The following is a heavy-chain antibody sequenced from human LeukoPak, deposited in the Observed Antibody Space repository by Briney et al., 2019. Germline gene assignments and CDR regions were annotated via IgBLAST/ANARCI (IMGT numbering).Heavy chain of an antibody. J-gene: IGHJ4*02. CDR3: ARHSTTWTPFDY. CDR1: GSFISSYY. Sequence: SETLSLTCTVSGSFISSYYWSWIRQPPGKGLEWIGYIYYSGSTNYNPSLKSRVTISVDTSKNQFSLKLSSVTAADTAVYYCARHSTTWTPFDYWGQGTLVTVSS. V-gene: IGHV4-59*08. D-gene: IGHD2/OR15-2a*01. CDR2: IYYSGST.